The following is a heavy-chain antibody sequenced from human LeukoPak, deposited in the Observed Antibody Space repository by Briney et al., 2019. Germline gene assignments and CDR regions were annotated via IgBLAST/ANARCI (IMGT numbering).Heavy chain of an antibody. D-gene: IGHD5-18*01. CDR3: AREGSYGGYYGMDV. Sequence: PGGSLRLSCAASGFTFSSYWMSWVRQAPGKGLEWVANIKQDGSEKYYVDSVKGRFTIFRDNAKNSLYLQMNSLRAEDTAVYYCAREGSYGGYYGMDVWGQGTTVTVSS. V-gene: IGHV3-7*03. CDR1: GFTFSSYW. CDR2: IKQDGSEK. J-gene: IGHJ6*02.